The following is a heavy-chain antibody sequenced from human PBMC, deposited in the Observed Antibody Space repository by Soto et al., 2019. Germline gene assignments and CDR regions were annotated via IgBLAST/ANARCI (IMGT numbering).Heavy chain of an antibody. CDR2: IYYSGST. J-gene: IGHJ6*02. Sequence: QVQLQESGPGLVKPSQTLSLTCTVSGGSISRGGYYWSWIRQHPGKGLEWIGYIYYSGSTYYNPSLKSRVTISVDTSKNQFSLKLSSVTAADTAVYYCASGTEVSPSWDVWGQGTTVTVSS. CDR1: GGSISRGGYY. V-gene: IGHV4-31*03. D-gene: IGHD1-26*01. CDR3: ASGTEVSPSWDV.